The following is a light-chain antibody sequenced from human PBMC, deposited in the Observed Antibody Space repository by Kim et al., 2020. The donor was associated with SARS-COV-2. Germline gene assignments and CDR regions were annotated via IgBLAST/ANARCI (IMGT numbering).Light chain of an antibody. V-gene: IGKV1-5*03. CDR1: QSISNW. CDR3: QQYKTVSRT. CDR2: KAS. Sequence: DMQMTQSPSSLSASVGERVTITCRASQSISNWLAWYQQKPGKPPKLLIYKASILEDGVPSRFSGSGSGTEFTLTISGLQPDDLATYYCQQYKTVSRTFGQGTKVDIK. J-gene: IGKJ1*01.